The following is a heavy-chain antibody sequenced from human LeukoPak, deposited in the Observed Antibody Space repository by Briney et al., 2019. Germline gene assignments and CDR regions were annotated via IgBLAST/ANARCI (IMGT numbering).Heavy chain of an antibody. Sequence: SETLSLTCAVYGGSFSGYYWSWIRQPPGKGLEWIGEINHSGSTNYNPSLKSRVTISVDTSKNQFSLKLSSVTAADTAVYYCARPDTVAGYAFDIWGQGTMVTVSS. CDR2: INHSGST. V-gene: IGHV4-34*01. D-gene: IGHD6-19*01. J-gene: IGHJ3*02. CDR1: GGSFSGYY. CDR3: ARPDTVAGYAFDI.